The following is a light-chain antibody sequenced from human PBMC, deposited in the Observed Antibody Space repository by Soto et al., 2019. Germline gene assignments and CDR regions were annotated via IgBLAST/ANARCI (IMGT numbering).Light chain of an antibody. J-gene: IGKJ4*01. CDR2: EKS. V-gene: IGKV1-9*01. Sequence: DIQLTQSPSVLSASVWDRVSISCRASQDIAHNLNWYQQKPGRAPKLLIFEKSTLLYGVPSRFSGSGSGTEFTLTISSLQPEDFATYFCQQYSAHPLPFGGGTKVDIK. CDR1: QDIAHN. CDR3: QQYSAHPLP.